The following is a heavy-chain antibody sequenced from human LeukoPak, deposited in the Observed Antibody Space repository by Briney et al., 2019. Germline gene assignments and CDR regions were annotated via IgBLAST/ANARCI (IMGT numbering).Heavy chain of an antibody. Sequence: SETLSLTCSVSGGSISSGGYYWGWIRQPPVKGLQWIGSIYYSGATYYNPPLKSRVTISVDTSKNQFSLKLSSVTAADTAVYYCARHWAPIVVVPAVDYWGQGTLVTVSS. J-gene: IGHJ4*02. CDR2: IYYSGAT. V-gene: IGHV4-39*01. CDR3: ARHWAPIVVVPAVDY. CDR1: GGSISSGGYY. D-gene: IGHD2-2*01.